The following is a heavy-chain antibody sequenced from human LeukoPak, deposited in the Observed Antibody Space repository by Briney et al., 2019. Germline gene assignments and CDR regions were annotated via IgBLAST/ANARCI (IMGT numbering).Heavy chain of an antibody. CDR1: GGSTSSSSYY. D-gene: IGHD3-10*01. V-gene: IGHV4-39*01. CDR3: ARALFPPYYFDY. Sequence: SETLSLTCTVSGGSTSSSSYYWGWIRQPPGKGLEWIGSIYYSGSTYYNPSLKSRVTISVDTSKNQFSLKLSSVTAADTAVYYCARALFPPYYFDYWGQGTLVTVSS. CDR2: IYYSGST. J-gene: IGHJ4*02.